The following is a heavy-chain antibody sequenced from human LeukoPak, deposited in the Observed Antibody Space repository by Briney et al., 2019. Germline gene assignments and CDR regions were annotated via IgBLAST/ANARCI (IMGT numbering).Heavy chain of an antibody. D-gene: IGHD1/OR15-1a*01. CDR3: ARLLGRVTTFDY. CDR1: GFTFSNYW. Sequence: GGSLRLSCAASGFTFSNYWMSWVRQAPGKGPEWGANIKEDVREKDYVGSVTGRFSISRDNAKKSLYLQMNSLRAEDTAVYYCARLLGRVTTFDYWGQGTLVTVSS. J-gene: IGHJ4*02. V-gene: IGHV3-7*01. CDR2: IKEDVREK.